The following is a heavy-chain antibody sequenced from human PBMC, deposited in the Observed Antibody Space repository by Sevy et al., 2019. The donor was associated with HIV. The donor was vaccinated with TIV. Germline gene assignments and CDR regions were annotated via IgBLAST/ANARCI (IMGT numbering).Heavy chain of an antibody. V-gene: IGHV1-46*01. CDR3: VRADPAQHFDS. CDR2: IDPSGGNA. Sequence: ASVKVSCKASGDTLTYNYIHWVRQAPGQGLEWMGIIDPSGGNASYAQKFQGRVSMTRDTSTSTIYLDLSSLRSEDTAVYYCVRADPAQHFDSWGQGPLVTVSS. J-gene: IGHJ4*02. CDR1: GDTLTYNY.